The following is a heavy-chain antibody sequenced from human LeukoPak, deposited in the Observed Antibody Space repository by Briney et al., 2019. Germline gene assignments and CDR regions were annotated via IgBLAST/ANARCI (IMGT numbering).Heavy chain of an antibody. CDR1: GGTFSSYA. CDR3: ASLYGGNSDAFDI. V-gene: IGHV1-69*04. J-gene: IGHJ3*02. CDR2: IIPILGIA. Sequence: ASVKVSCKASGGTFSSYAISWVRQAPGQGLEWMGRIIPILGIANYAQKFQGRVTITADKSTSTAYMELSSLRSADTAVYYCASLYGGNSDAFDIWGQGTMVTVSS. D-gene: IGHD4-23*01.